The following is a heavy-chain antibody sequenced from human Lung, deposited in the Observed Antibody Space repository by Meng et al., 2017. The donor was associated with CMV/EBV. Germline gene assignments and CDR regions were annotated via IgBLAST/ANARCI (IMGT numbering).Heavy chain of an antibody. D-gene: IGHD1-26*01. CDR2: ITWNSGRI. Sequence: SLRLXCAASGFTFDDYAMHWVRQVPGKGLEWVAGITWNSGRIGYADSVKGRFTISRDNAKNSLYLQMNSLRAEDTAFYYCAKGLSGLNYYNGMDVWGRGTTVTVSS. CDR1: GFTFDDYA. V-gene: IGHV3-9*01. J-gene: IGHJ6*02. CDR3: AKGLSGLNYYNGMDV.